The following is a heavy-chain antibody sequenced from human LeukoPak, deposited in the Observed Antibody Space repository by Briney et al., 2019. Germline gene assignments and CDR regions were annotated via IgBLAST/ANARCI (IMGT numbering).Heavy chain of an antibody. J-gene: IGHJ4*02. CDR2: MKQDGSEK. D-gene: IGHD2-21*02. CDR3: ARDRCHGDCYYFDS. CDR1: GFTFSSYW. V-gene: IGHV3-7*01. Sequence: GGSLRLSCAASGFTFSSYWMTWVRQAPGKGLEWVANMKQDGSEKYYVDSVKGRFTISRDNSKNSLYLQMNSPRAEDTAVYYCARDRCHGDCYYFDSWGQGTLVTVSS.